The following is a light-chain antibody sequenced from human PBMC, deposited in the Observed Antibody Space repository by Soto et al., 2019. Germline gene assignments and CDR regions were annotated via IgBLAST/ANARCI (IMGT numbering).Light chain of an antibody. CDR1: SSDVGGYNY. J-gene: IGLJ2*01. CDR3: SSYTSSSTVV. CDR2: DVS. Sequence: QSALTQPASVSGSPGQSITISCTGTSSDVGGYNYVSWYQQHPGKAPKLMIYDVSNRPSGGSNRFSGSKSGNTASLTISGLQAEDEADYYCSSYTSSSTVVFGGVTKLTVL. V-gene: IGLV2-14*01.